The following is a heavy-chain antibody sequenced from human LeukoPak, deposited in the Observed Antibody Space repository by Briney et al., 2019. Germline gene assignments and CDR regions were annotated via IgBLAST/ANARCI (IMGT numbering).Heavy chain of an antibody. CDR1: GYSFTSYW. D-gene: IGHD3-10*01. J-gene: IGHJ5*02. CDR2: IYPGDSDT. CDR3: ARYYYGSGSYTHNWFDP. Sequence: GESLKISCKGSGYSFTSYWIGWVRQMPGKGLEWVGIIYPGDSDTRYSPSFQGQVTISADKSISTAYLQWSSLKASDTAMYYCARYYYGSGSYTHNWFDPWGQGTLVTVSS. V-gene: IGHV5-51*01.